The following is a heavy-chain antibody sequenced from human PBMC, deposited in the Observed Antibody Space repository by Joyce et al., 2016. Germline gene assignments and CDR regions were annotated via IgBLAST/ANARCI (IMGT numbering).Heavy chain of an antibody. J-gene: IGHJ3*02. CDR3: ASHFRGDAFDI. CDR2: IYYRGRA. V-gene: IGHV4-61*01. D-gene: IGHD3-16*01. Sequence: QVQLQESGPGLVKPSETLSLTCTVSGGSVSSGSYSWSWIRQPPGKGLEWIGYIYYRGRANDTAPLKSRVTISVDTSKNQFSLNLSSVNAADTAVYYCASHFRGDAFDIWGQGTMVTVSS. CDR1: GGSVSSGSYS.